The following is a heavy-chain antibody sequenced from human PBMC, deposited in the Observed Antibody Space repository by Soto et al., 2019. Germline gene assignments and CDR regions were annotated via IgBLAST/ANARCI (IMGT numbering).Heavy chain of an antibody. Sequence: QVQLVESGGGVVQPGRSLRLSCAASGFTFSSYGMHWVRQAPGKGLEWVAVIWYDGSNKYYADSVKGRFTISRDNSKTTLYLQMNSLRAEDTAVYYSARDLMAVAGTPCYYFAYRGQGTLVTVSS. D-gene: IGHD6-19*01. J-gene: IGHJ4*02. V-gene: IGHV3-33*01. CDR1: GFTFSSYG. CDR3: ARDLMAVAGTPCYYFAY. CDR2: IWYDGSNK.